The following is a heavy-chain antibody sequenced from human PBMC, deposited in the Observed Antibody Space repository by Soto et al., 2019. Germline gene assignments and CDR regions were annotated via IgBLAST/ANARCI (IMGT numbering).Heavy chain of an antibody. D-gene: IGHD4-17*01. CDR1: GFTFSSYA. Sequence: GGSLRLSCAASGFTFSSYAMSWVRQAPGKGLEWVSAISGSGGSTYYADSVKGRFTISRDNSKNTLYLQMNSLRAEDTAVYYSAKYLPQHNYCDHAFDIWGQGTMVTVSS. CDR2: ISGSGGST. V-gene: IGHV3-23*01. J-gene: IGHJ3*02. CDR3: AKYLPQHNYCDHAFDI.